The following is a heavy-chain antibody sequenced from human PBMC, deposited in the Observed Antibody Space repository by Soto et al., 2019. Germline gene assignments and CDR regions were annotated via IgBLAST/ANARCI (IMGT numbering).Heavy chain of an antibody. CDR1: EFSFSTYN. J-gene: IGHJ6*02. V-gene: IGHV3-21*01. CDR3: ARDPAADGYYGMDV. D-gene: IGHD6-13*01. CDR2: ISSTRSHI. Sequence: EVQLVESGGGLVKPGGSLRLSCVASEFSFSTYNMNWVRQAPGKGLEWVSFISSTRSHIHYAGSVKGRFTISRDNAKNSLYLQMNSLRDEDKAVYYCARDPAADGYYGMDVWGQGTTVTVSS.